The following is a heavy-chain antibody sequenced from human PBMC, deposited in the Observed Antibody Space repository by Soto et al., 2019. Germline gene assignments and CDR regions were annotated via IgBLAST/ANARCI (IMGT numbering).Heavy chain of an antibody. V-gene: IGHV3-23*01. CDR3: AKVELRFLEWLPFYYYYGMDV. D-gene: IGHD3-3*01. CDR1: GFTFSSYA. Sequence: GGSLRLSCAASGFTFSSYAMSCVRQAPGKGLEWVSAISDSGGSTYYADSVKGRFTISRDNSKNTLYLQMNSLRAEDTAVYYCAKVELRFLEWLPFYYYYGMDVWGQGTTVTVSS. J-gene: IGHJ6*02. CDR2: ISDSGGST.